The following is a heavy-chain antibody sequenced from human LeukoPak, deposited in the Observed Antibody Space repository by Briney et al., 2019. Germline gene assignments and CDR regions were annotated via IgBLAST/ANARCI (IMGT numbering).Heavy chain of an antibody. CDR1: GGSISSYY. Sequence: SEALSLTCTVSGGSISSYYWRWIRQPAGKGLEWIGRIYTSGSTNYNPSLKSRVTMSVDTSKNQFSLKLSSVTAADTAVYYCARETGSGSSPFDYWGQGTLVTVSS. CDR2: IYTSGST. CDR3: ARETGSGSSPFDY. D-gene: IGHD3-10*01. V-gene: IGHV4-4*07. J-gene: IGHJ4*02.